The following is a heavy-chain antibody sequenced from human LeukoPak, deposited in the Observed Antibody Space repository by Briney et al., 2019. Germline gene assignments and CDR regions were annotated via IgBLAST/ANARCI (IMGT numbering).Heavy chain of an antibody. V-gene: IGHV3-33*01. CDR3: ARDHRPLYCSDGICYAMDV. CDR2: IWYDGSNK. J-gene: IGHJ6*02. D-gene: IGHD2-15*01. Sequence: GRSLRLSGSASGFTFSDYGMQWVRQAPGTELVWVAVIWYDGSNKNYADSVRGRFTISRDNTKNMLYLETKSLRAEDTAVYYCARDHRPLYCSDGICYAMDVWGQGTTVTVSS. CDR1: GFTFSDYG.